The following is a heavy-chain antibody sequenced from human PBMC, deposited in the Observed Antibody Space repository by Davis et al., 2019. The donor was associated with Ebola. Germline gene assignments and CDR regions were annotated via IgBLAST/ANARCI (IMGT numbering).Heavy chain of an antibody. CDR2: IFYSGST. Sequence: GSLSLSCTVSGGPMNSYYWSWIRQPPGKGLEWLGHIFYSGSTNYNPSLKSRVTISVDTSKKHFSLKLGSVTAADTAVYYCARGSQWLGPDYWGQGTLVTVSS. CDR3: ARGSQWLGPDY. D-gene: IGHD6-19*01. J-gene: IGHJ4*02. V-gene: IGHV4-59*01. CDR1: GGPMNSYY.